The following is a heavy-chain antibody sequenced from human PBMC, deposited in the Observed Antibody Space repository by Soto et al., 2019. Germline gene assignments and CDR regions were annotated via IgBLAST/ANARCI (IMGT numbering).Heavy chain of an antibody. CDR1: GFTFTSSA. CDR2: IVVGSGNT. D-gene: IGHD1-26*01. V-gene: IGHV1-58*02. Sequence: SVKVSCKASGFTFTSSAMQWVRHARGQRLEWIGWIVVGSGNTNYAQKFQERVTITRDMSTSTAYMELSSLRSEDTAVYYCAAGGEWELLQAYAFDIWGQGTMVTVSS. CDR3: AAGGEWELLQAYAFDI. J-gene: IGHJ3*02.